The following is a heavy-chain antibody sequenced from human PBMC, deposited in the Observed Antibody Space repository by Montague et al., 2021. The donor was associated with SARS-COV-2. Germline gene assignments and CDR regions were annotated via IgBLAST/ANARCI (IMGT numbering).Heavy chain of an antibody. Sequence: SETLSLTCTVSGGSISSYYWCRIRQPAGKGLEWIGRFYTPGSTNYNPSLKSRVTMSVDTSKNQFSLMLSSVTAADTAVYYCAGSTYYSSGWWDNWYFDVWGRGTLVTVSS. CDR3: AGSTYYSSGWWDNWYFDV. CDR1: GGSISSYY. V-gene: IGHV4-4*07. J-gene: IGHJ2*01. D-gene: IGHD6-19*01. CDR2: FYTPGST.